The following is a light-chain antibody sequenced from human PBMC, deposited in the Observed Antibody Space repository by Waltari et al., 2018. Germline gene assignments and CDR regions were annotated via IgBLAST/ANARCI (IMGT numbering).Light chain of an antibody. CDR1: HLGGKY. CDR2: QDN. V-gene: IGLV3-1*01. CDR3: QSWDSDLT. Sequence: SYEVTQPPSVSVSPGQTATISCSGDHLGGKYVCWFQHKPGQAPVLIIYQDNKRPSGIPGRFSASNSGNTATLTISGAQAVDEADYYCQSWDSDLTFGGGTKLTVL. J-gene: IGLJ2*01.